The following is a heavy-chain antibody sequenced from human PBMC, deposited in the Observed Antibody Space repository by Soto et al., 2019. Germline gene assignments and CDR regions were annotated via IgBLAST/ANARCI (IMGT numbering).Heavy chain of an antibody. CDR1: GASSSSYY. CDR2: IYYSGST. D-gene: IGHD5-18*01. CDR3: ARDHMLRGYSYGLASNWFDP. Sequence: PPETLSLTCTVSGASSSSYYRSWMRQPPGKGLEWIGYIYYSGSTNYNPSLKSRVTISVDTSKNQFSLKLSSVTAGDTAVYYCARDHMLRGYSYGLASNWFDPWGQGTLVTVSS. V-gene: IGHV4-59*01. J-gene: IGHJ5*02.